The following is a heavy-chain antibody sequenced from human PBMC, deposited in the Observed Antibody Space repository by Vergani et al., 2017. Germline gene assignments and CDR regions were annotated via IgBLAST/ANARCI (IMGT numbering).Heavy chain of an antibody. CDR1: GFPFDDYA. D-gene: IGHD2-2*01. CDR3: VRGPLPAIPAMFDS. V-gene: IGHV3-9*01. Sequence: EVQLVESGGGLVQPGRSLRLSCAASGFPFDDYAMHWVRQAPGKGLEWVSGISWNSGSIGYSDSVKGRFTISRDNAKNSLFLQMNSLRLEDTALYYCVRGPLPAIPAMFDSWGQGTLVTVSS. CDR2: ISWNSGSI. J-gene: IGHJ4*02.